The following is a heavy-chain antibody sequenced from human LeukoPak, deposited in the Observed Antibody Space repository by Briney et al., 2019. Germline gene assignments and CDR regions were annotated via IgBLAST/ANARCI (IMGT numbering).Heavy chain of an antibody. Sequence: ASVRVSCKASGYTFTKYDIYWVRQASGQGLEWMGWMNPNSGNTGSAQKFQGRVTMASNTSISTAYMELSSLRSEDTAVYYCARGLRREQQLLRAFDYWGQGTPVTVSS. V-gene: IGHV1-8*01. CDR1: GYTFTKYD. CDR2: MNPNSGNT. CDR3: ARGLRREQQLLRAFDY. J-gene: IGHJ4*02. D-gene: IGHD6-13*01.